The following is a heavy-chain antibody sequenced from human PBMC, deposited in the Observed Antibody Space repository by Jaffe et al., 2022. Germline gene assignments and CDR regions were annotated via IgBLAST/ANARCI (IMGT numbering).Heavy chain of an antibody. CDR2: IYSGTNT. CDR1: GLIVRDKY. V-gene: IGHV3-66*02. D-gene: IGHD3-22*01. CDR3: ARDQSSPVVVTKGDAFDI. Sequence: EVQLVESGGALVQPGGSLRLSCAASGLIVRDKYMSWVRQSPGKGLEWVAVIYSGTNTYYADSVKGRFTISRDNSKNTLSLQMNSLRVEDTAVYYCARDQSSPVVVTKGDAFDIWGQGTMVTVSS. J-gene: IGHJ3*02.